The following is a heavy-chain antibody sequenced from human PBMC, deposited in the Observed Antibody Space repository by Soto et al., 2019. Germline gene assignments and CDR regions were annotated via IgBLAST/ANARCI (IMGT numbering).Heavy chain of an antibody. J-gene: IGHJ6*03. CDR2: MWCNGSKR. Sequence: GGSLRLSCAASGFTFTSYGMHWVRQAPGKGLEWVAVMWCNGSKRYYADSVKGRFTISRDDPQNSLYLQMNSLRAEDTAVYYCARPPDYGSGSYYYYYYMDVWGKGTTVTVSS. D-gene: IGHD3-10*01. V-gene: IGHV3-33*01. CDR3: ARPPDYGSGSYYYYYYMDV. CDR1: GFTFTSYG.